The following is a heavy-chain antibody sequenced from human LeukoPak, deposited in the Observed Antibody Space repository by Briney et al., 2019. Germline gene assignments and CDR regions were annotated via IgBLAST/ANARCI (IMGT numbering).Heavy chain of an antibody. CDR1: GGSISSYY. V-gene: IGHV4-4*07. CDR2: IYTSGST. J-gene: IGHJ5*02. D-gene: IGHD2-15*01. Sequence: SETLPLTCTVSGGSISSYYWSWIRQPAGRGLEWIGRIYTSGSTNYNPSLKSRVTMSVDTSKNQFSLKLSSVTAADTAVYYCARDICSGGSCYSASWGQGTLVTVSS. CDR3: ARDICSGGSCYSAS.